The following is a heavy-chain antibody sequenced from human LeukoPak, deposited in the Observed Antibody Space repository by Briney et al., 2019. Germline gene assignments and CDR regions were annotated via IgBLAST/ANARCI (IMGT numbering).Heavy chain of an antibody. V-gene: IGHV3-74*01. Sequence: GGSLRLSCAASGLTFSSHWMHWVRQAPGKGLVWVSRITNDGSSTTYADSVKGRFTISRDNAKNMLYLLMNSLIPEDTAVYYCAREVVSSPSYFDSWGQGTLVTVSS. CDR1: GLTFSSHW. CDR2: ITNDGSST. CDR3: AREVVSSPSYFDS. J-gene: IGHJ4*02. D-gene: IGHD2-15*01.